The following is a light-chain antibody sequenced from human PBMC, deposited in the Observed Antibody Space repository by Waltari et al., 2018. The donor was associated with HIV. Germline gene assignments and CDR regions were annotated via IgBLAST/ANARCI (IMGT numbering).Light chain of an antibody. V-gene: IGLV2-14*03. CDR3: SSYTTTNTII. Sequence: QSALTQPASVSGCPGQSITLSCTGTSGDIGAYAYVSWYRQHPDKAPQLLIYDVFYRPSGGSHRFSDSKSGNTASRTISGLQAKEGAVYSCSSYTTTNTIIFGGGTKLTVL. CDR1: SGDIGAYAY. J-gene: IGLJ2*01. CDR2: DVF.